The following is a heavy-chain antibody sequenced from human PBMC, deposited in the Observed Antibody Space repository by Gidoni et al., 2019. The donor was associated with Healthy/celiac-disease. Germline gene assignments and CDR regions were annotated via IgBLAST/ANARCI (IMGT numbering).Heavy chain of an antibody. Sequence: QVQLVQSGAELKKPGASVKVSCKASGYTFTSYGISWVRQALGPGIEWMGWIIAYNGNTHYAQKLQGRVTMTTDTSTSTAYMELRSLRSDDTAVYYCAALPINWYGDYVIWGQGTLVTVSS. V-gene: IGHV1-18*01. CDR3: AALPINWYGDYVI. CDR2: IIAYNGNT. J-gene: IGHJ4*02. D-gene: IGHD4-17*01. CDR1: GYTFTSYG.